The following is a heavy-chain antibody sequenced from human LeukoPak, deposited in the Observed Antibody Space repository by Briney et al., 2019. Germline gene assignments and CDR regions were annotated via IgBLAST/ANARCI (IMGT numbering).Heavy chain of an antibody. CDR3: AKASQWLLLSPIGY. CDR2: ISGSGGST. D-gene: IGHD3-22*01. V-gene: IGHV3-23*01. CDR1: GFTFSSYA. Sequence: GGSLRPSCAAPGFTFSSYAMSWVRQAPGKGLEWVSAISGSGGSTYYAASVKGRFTISRDNSKNTLYLQMNSLRAEDTAVYYWAKASQWLLLSPIGYWGQGTLVTVSS. J-gene: IGHJ4*02.